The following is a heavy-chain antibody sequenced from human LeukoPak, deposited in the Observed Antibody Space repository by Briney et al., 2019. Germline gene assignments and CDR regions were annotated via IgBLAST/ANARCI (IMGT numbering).Heavy chain of an antibody. CDR1: GFTFSSYG. Sequence: PGGSLRLSCAASGFTFSSYGMHWVRQAPGKGLEWVAFIRYDGNNKYYANSVKGRITVSRDNSKNALYLQMNSLRAEDTAVYYCAREIRGEVDYWGQGTLVTVSS. CDR2: IRYDGNNK. J-gene: IGHJ4*02. V-gene: IGHV3-30*02. CDR3: AREIRGEVDY. D-gene: IGHD2-21*01.